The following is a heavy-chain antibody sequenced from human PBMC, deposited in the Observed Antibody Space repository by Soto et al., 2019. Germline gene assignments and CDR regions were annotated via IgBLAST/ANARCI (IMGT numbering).Heavy chain of an antibody. CDR1: GFTFSSYS. CDR3: ARVNIGLSCSGGSCYS. V-gene: IGHV3-21*01. D-gene: IGHD2-15*01. J-gene: IGHJ4*02. Sequence: GGSLRLSCAASGFTFSSYSMNWVRQAPGKGLEWVSSISSSSSYIYYADSVKGRFTISRDNAKNSLYLQMNSLRAEDTAGYYCARVNIGLSCSGGSCYSWGQGTLVTVSS. CDR2: ISSSSSYI.